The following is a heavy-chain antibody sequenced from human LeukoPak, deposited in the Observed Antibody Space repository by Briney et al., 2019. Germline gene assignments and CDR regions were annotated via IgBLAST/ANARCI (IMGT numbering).Heavy chain of an antibody. CDR1: GFTFRNYV. V-gene: IGHV3-30-3*01. CDR3: AREGYYGSGSPPSLYFDY. J-gene: IGHJ4*02. Sequence: GGSLRLSCAASGFTFRNYVIHWVRQAPGKGLEWVAVTSSNLNVKLYADSVKGRFTISRDNSRSTLYLQMNSLRPEDTAIYYCAREGYYGSGSPPSLYFDYWGQGTLVAVSS. CDR2: TSSNLNVK. D-gene: IGHD3-10*01.